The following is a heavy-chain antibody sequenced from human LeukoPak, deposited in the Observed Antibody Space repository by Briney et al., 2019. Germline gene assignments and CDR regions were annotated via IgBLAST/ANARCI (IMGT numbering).Heavy chain of an antibody. CDR1: GFTFSDYY. Sequence: GGSLRLSCAASGFTFSDYYMSWIRQAPGKGLEWVSYISSSGSTIYYADSVKGRFTISRDNAKNSLYLQMNSLRAEDTAVYYCARSFIVVVPASPFDYWGQGTLVTVSS. D-gene: IGHD2-2*01. CDR3: ARSFIVVVPASPFDY. CDR2: ISSSGSTI. V-gene: IGHV3-11*01. J-gene: IGHJ4*02.